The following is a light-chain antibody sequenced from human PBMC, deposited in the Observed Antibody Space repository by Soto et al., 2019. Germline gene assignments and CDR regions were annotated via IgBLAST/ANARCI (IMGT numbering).Light chain of an antibody. V-gene: IGKV3-20*01. Sequence: EIVLTQSPGTLSLSPGERATLSCRASQSVSSSYLAWYQQKPGQAPRLLIYGASSRATGIPDRFSGSGSGIDFTLTIRRLEPEDFAVYYCQQYGSSPLTFGGGTKVEIK. CDR3: QQYGSSPLT. CDR1: QSVSSSY. CDR2: GAS. J-gene: IGKJ4*01.